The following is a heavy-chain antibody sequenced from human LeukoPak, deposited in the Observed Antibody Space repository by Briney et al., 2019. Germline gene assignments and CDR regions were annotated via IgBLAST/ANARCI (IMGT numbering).Heavy chain of an antibody. V-gene: IGHV1-69*13. CDR3: ARVGRAAASYYYMDV. J-gene: IGHJ6*03. Sequence: ASVKVSCKASGGTFSSYAISWVRQAPGQGLEWMGGIIPIFGTANYAQKFQGRVTITADESTSTAYMELSSLRSEDTAVYYCARVGRAAASYYYMDVWGKGTTVTVSS. CDR1: GGTFSSYA. CDR2: IIPIFGTA. D-gene: IGHD6-13*01.